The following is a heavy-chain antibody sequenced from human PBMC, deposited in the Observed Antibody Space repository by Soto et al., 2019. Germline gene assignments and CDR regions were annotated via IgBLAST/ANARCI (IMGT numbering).Heavy chain of an antibody. D-gene: IGHD6-19*01. CDR1: GGSISSYY. CDR2: IYYSGST. V-gene: IGHV4-59*08. J-gene: IGHJ4*02. Sequence: PSETLSLTCTVSGGSISSYYWSWIRQPPGKGLEWIGYIYYSGSTNYNPSLKSRGTISVDTSKNQFSLKLSSVTAADTAVYYCARRVSSGWYYFDYWGQGTLVTVSS. CDR3: ARRVSSGWYYFDY.